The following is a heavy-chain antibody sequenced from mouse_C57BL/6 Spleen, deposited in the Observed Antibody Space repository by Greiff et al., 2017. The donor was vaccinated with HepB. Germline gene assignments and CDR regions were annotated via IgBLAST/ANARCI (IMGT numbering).Heavy chain of an antibody. Sequence: VQLQQPGAELVKPGASVKMSCKASGYTFTSYWITWVKQRPGQGLEWIGDIYPGSGSTNYNEKFKSKATLTVDTSSSTAYMQLSSLTSEDSAVYYCARSYGPYWYLYVWGTGTTVTVAS. CDR1: GYTFTSYW. CDR2: IYPGSGST. CDR3: ARSYGPYWYLYV. J-gene: IGHJ1*03. V-gene: IGHV1-55*01. D-gene: IGHD1-1*01.